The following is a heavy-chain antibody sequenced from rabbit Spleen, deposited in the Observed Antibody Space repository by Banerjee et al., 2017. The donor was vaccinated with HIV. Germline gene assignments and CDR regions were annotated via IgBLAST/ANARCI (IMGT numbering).Heavy chain of an antibody. CDR1: GFSFSSSYY. CDR2: IYTGSSGST. J-gene: IGHJ6*01. V-gene: IGHV1S45*01. Sequence: QEQLVESGGGLVQPEGSLTLTCTASGFSFSSSYYMCWVRQAPGKGLEWIGCIYTGSSGSTYYASWAKGRFTISKTSSTTVTLQMTSLTAADTATYFCARYYTYALTSYTYTRSTLWGPGTLVTVS. D-gene: IGHD1-1*01. CDR3: ARYYTYALTSYTYTRSTL.